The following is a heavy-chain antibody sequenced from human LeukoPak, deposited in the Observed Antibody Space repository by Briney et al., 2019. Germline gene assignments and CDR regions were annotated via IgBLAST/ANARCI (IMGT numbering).Heavy chain of an antibody. CDR3: ARDLRDSSGYGY. CDR1: GFTVSSNY. V-gene: IGHV3-11*01. CDR2: ISSSGSTI. D-gene: IGHD3-22*01. J-gene: IGHJ4*02. Sequence: GGSLRLSCAASGFTVSSNYMTWVRQAPGKGLEWVSYISSSGSTIYYADSVKGRFTISRDNAKNSLYLQMNSLRAEDTAVYYCARDLRDSSGYGYWGQGTLVTVSS.